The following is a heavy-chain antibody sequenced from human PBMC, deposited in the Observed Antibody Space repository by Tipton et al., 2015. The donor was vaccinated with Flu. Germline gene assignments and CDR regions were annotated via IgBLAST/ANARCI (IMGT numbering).Heavy chain of an antibody. Sequence: GSLRLSCVASGFTFSEYWMSWVRQVPGKGLEWVANIKEDGSGTFYVDSVKGRFTISRDNGENSVYLQMDSLRADDTAMYYCATYCSGGRCYFDNWGQGTLVTVSS. D-gene: IGHD2-15*01. J-gene: IGHJ4*02. V-gene: IGHV3-7*01. CDR3: ATYCSGGRCYFDN. CDR2: IKEDGSGT. CDR1: GFTFSEYW.